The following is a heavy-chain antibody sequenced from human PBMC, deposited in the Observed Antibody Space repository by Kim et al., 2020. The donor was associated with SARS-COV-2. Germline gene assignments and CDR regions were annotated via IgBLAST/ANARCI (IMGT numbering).Heavy chain of an antibody. J-gene: IGHJ1*01. V-gene: IGHV4-59*08. Sequence: NSNPSLKSRVTISVDTSENQFSLKLSSVTAADTAVYYCARLDSQVATVKHWGQGTLVTVSS. D-gene: IGHD5-12*01. CDR3: ARLDSQVATVKH.